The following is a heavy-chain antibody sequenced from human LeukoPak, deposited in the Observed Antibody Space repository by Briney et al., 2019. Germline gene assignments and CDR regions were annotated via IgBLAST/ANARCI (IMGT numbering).Heavy chain of an antibody. J-gene: IGHJ3*02. V-gene: IGHV3-23*01. D-gene: IGHD3-10*01. Sequence: GGSLRLSCEASGFTFSGFAMSWVRQAPGKGLEWVSFITLSDGSTYYADSVKGRFTISRDNSKNTLYLQMNSLRAEDTAVYYCAKGRHYYGNPDAFDIWGQGTMVTVSS. CDR2: ITLSDGST. CDR3: AKGRHYYGNPDAFDI. CDR1: GFTFSGFA.